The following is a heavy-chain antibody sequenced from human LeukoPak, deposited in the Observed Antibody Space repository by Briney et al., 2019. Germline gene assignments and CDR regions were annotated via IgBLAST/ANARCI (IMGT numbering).Heavy chain of an antibody. V-gene: IGHV3-64*01. CDR3: ARKGGQCSGGTCYYEY. J-gene: IGHJ4*02. D-gene: IGHD2-15*01. CDR1: GLTFSTYD. Sequence: RGSLRLSCAASGLTFSTYDMHWVRQAPGKGLEYVSAISTNGGSTYYASSVKDRFTISRDNSENTLFLQMGSLRVEDTAVYYCARKGGQCSGGTCYYEYWGQGTLVTVSS. CDR2: ISTNGGST.